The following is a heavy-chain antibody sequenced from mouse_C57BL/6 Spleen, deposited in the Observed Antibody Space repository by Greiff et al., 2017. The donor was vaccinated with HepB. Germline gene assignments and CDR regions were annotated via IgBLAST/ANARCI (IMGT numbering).Heavy chain of an antibody. CDR1: GFTFSDYG. CDR2: ISSGSSTI. D-gene: IGHD2-2*01. Sequence: EVKLMESGGGLVKPGGSLKLSCAASGFTFSDYGMHWVRQAPEKGLEWVAYISSGSSTIYYADTVKCRFTISRDNAKNTLFLQMTSLRSEDTAMYYCARPGLPWDFEGWGTGTTVTVSS. CDR3: ARPGLPWDFEG. V-gene: IGHV5-17*01. J-gene: IGHJ1*03.